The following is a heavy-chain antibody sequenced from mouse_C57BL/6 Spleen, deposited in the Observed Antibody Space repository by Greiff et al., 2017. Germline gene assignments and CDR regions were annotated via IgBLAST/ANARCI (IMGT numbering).Heavy chain of an antibody. Sequence: QVQLQQPGAELVKPGASVKMSCKASGYTFTSYWITWVKQRPGQGLEWIGDIYPGSGSTNYNEKFKSKATLTVDTSSSTAYMQLSSLASEDSAVYYCARSPYQNYAMDYWGQGTSVTVSS. CDR2: IYPGSGST. CDR1: GYTFTSYW. J-gene: IGHJ4*01. V-gene: IGHV1-55*01. CDR3: ARSPYQNYAMDY.